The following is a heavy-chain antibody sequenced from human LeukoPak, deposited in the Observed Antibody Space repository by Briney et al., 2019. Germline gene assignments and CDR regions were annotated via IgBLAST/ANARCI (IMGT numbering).Heavy chain of an antibody. Sequence: GESLKISCKGSGYSFTSYWIGWVRQMPGKGLEWMGIIYPGDSDTRYSPSFQGQVTISADKSISTAYLQWSSLKASDTAMYYCAGTIRYCSGGSCYSDAFDIWGQGTVVTVSS. D-gene: IGHD2-15*01. CDR2: IYPGDSDT. CDR3: AGTIRYCSGGSCYSDAFDI. CDR1: GYSFTSYW. J-gene: IGHJ3*02. V-gene: IGHV5-51*01.